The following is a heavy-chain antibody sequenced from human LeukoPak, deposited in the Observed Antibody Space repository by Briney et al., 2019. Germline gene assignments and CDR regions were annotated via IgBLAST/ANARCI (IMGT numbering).Heavy chain of an antibody. CDR3: AREGAAEAKNFDY. J-gene: IGHJ4*02. V-gene: IGHV1-46*01. CDR1: GYTFTNYY. D-gene: IGHD6-25*01. CDR2: INLNAVTT. Sequence: ASVKVSCKASGYTFTNYYIHWMRQAPGQGLEWVGIINLNAVTTRYAQKFQGRITVSRDTSTSTVYMELSSLRSEDTAVYFCAREGAAEAKNFDYWGQGTLVIVSS.